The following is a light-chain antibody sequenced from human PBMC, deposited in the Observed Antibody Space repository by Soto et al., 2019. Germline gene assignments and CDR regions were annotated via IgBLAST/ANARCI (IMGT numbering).Light chain of an antibody. J-gene: IGLJ3*02. CDR2: SGN. V-gene: IGLV1-44*01. CDR3: AAWEDSLNAVV. CDR1: SSNIGSYT. Sequence: QSVLTQPPSASGTPGQRVTFSCSGSSSNIGSYTVNWYQQPPGTAPKLLIHSGNQRPSGVPDRFSGSQSGTSASLAISGLQSEDEADYYCAAWEDSLNAVVFGGGTKLTVL.